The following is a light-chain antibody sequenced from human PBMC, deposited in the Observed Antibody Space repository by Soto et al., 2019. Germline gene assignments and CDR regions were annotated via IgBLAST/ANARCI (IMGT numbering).Light chain of an antibody. CDR3: AAWDVSLNGVL. J-gene: IGLJ2*01. V-gene: IGLV1-44*01. Sequence: QSVLTQPPSASGTPGHRVIISCSGGTSNIGTQTVNWYQQLPGTAPKLLIYSNTQRPSGVSARFSGSKSGTSASLAINGLQSEDEADYYCAAWDVSLNGVLFGGGTKVTVL. CDR2: SNT. CDR1: TSNIGTQT.